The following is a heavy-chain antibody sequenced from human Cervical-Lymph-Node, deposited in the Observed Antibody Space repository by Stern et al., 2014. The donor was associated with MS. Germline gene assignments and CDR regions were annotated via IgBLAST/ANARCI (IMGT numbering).Heavy chain of an antibody. Sequence: EVQLVQSGGGLVKPGGSLRLSCAASGFTFSSYSMNWVRQAPGKGLEWVASISSGGSYIYYADSLNGRFTISRDNAKNSLYLQMNSLRAEDTAVYYCARGRGGNYRYYFDYWGQGTLVTVSS. CDR3: ARGRGGNYRYYFDY. J-gene: IGHJ4*02. D-gene: IGHD4-23*01. CDR1: GFTFSSYS. CDR2: ISSGGSYI. V-gene: IGHV3-21*01.